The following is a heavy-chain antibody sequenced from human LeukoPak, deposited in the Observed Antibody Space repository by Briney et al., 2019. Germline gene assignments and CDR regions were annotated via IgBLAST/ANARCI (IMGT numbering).Heavy chain of an antibody. V-gene: IGHV3-48*01. J-gene: IGHJ4*02. CDR2: ISSSSSTI. D-gene: IGHD3-10*01. Sequence: GGSLRLSCAASGFTFSSYSMNWVRQAPGKGLEWVSYISSSSSTIYYADSVKGRFTISRDNAKNSLYLQMNSLRAEDTAVYYCARDQHYYNSGSYYIGLDYWGREPWSPSPQ. CDR1: GFTFSSYS. CDR3: ARDQHYYNSGSYYIGLDY.